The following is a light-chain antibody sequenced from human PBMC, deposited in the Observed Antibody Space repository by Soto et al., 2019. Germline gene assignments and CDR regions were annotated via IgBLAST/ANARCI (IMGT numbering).Light chain of an antibody. V-gene: IGLV2-14*01. CDR3: SSCTTSSTHVV. J-gene: IGLJ2*01. Sequence: QSALTQPASVSGSPGQSITISCTGTSSDVGRYNYVSWYQQNPGKAPKLMIYGVSNRPSGVSDRFSGSKSGNTASLTISGLQAEDEADYYCSSCTTSSTHVVFGGGTKVTVL. CDR1: SSDVGRYNY. CDR2: GVS.